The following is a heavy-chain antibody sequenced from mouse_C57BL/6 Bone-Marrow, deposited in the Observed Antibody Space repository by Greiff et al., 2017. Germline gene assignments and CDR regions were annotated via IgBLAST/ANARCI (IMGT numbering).Heavy chain of an antibody. V-gene: IGHV5-9-1*02. D-gene: IGHD2-4*01. CDR3: TRDRNYYDSGAWFAY. Sequence: EVQRVESGEGLVKPGGSLKLSCAASGFTFSSYAMSWVRQTPEKRLEWVAYISSGGDYIYYAATVQGRFTISRDNARNTLYLQMSSLKSEDTAMYYGTRDRNYYDSGAWFAYWGQGTLVTVSA. CDR1: GFTFSSYA. CDR2: ISSGGDYI. J-gene: IGHJ3*01.